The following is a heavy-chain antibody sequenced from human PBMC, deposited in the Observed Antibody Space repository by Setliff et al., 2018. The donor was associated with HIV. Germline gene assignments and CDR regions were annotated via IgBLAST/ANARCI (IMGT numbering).Heavy chain of an antibody. CDR2: ISAYDGNT. Sequence: ASVKVSCKASGYTFTSYGISWVRQAPGQGLEWMGWISAYDGNTDQAQRFRDRVTMTTDTSTSTAYMELRSLRSDDTAVYYCARGPPIVVVPAALLTFDYWGQGTLVTVSS. V-gene: IGHV1-18*01. D-gene: IGHD2-2*01. CDR3: ARGPPIVVVPAALLTFDY. J-gene: IGHJ4*02. CDR1: GYTFTSYG.